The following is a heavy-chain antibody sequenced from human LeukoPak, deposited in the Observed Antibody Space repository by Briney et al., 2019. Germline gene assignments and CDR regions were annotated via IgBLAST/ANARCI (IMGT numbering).Heavy chain of an antibody. Sequence: GGSLRLSCAASGFTFSSYTMNWVRQAPGKWLEWVSSISSSSSHIFYADSVKGRFTISRDNAKNSLYLQMNSLRAEDTAVYYCARLPAVAGAYVEDYWGQGTLVTVSP. J-gene: IGHJ4*02. D-gene: IGHD6-19*01. V-gene: IGHV3-21*06. CDR1: GFTFSSYT. CDR3: ARLPAVAGAYVEDY. CDR2: ISSSSSHI.